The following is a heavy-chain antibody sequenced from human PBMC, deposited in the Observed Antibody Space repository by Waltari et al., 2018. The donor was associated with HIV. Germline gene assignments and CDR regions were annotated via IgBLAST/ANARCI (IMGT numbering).Heavy chain of an antibody. CDR3: ATGDCSGGSCHFFDF. J-gene: IGHJ4*02. CDR1: GFPFSDVW. CDR2: MKRRIDGETK. V-gene: IGHV3-15*01. D-gene: IGHD2-15*01. Sequence: EVQLVESGGGFVKPGGSLRLSCTASGFPFSDVWMTWVRQAPGKGLEWVGRMKRRIDGETKDYMAPVKGRFTISRDDSKNTLYLQINSLKAEDTGVYYCATGDCSGGSCHFFDFWGQGTLVTVSS.